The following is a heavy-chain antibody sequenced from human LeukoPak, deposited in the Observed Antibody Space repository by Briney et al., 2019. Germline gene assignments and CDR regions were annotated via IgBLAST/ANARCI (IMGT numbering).Heavy chain of an antibody. CDR2: ITASGGTT. J-gene: IGHJ2*01. Sequence: PGGSLRLSCVGSGFTFSTYGMTWVRQSPGKGLEWVSVITASGGTTYYADSVKGRFTISRDNSKNTLYLQMNSLRAEDTAVYYCAKDRRYSYGPHSYWYFDLWGRGTLVTVSS. CDR1: GFTFSTYG. V-gene: IGHV3-23*01. D-gene: IGHD5-18*01. CDR3: AKDRRYSYGPHSYWYFDL.